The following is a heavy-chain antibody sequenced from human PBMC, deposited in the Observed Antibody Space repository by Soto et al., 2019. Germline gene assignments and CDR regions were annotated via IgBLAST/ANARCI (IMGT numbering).Heavy chain of an antibody. J-gene: IGHJ4*02. D-gene: IGHD6-6*01. V-gene: IGHV4-30-2*01. CDR2: IYYSGST. CDR1: CDSVSSAGYS. CDR3: ARGGRGSSTRIDF. Sequence: PSETLSLTCAVSCDSVSSAGYSWTWIRQPPGGGLEWIGYIYYSGSTSYNPSLKSRVTISLDRSKNQFSLSLASVTAADTAVYYCARGGRGSSTRIDFWGQGTLVTVSS.